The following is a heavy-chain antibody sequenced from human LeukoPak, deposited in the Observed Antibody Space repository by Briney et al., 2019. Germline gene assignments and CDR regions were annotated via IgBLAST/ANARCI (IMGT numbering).Heavy chain of an antibody. V-gene: IGHV3-43*01. Sequence: PGGSLRLSCAASGFTFDDYTMHWVRQAPGKGLEWVSLISWDGDSTCYADSVKGRVTISRDNSKNSLYLEMHRLRAEDTALYYCAKGDYYDRGGYYYGGVFDYGGQGTLVTVSS. CDR2: ISWDGDST. D-gene: IGHD3-22*01. CDR3: AKGDYYDRGGYYYGGVFDY. J-gene: IGHJ4*02. CDR1: GFTFDDYT.